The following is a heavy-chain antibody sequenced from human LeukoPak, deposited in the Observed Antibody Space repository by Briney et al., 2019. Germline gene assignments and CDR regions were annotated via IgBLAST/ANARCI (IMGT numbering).Heavy chain of an antibody. V-gene: IGHV1-24*01. J-gene: IGHJ4*02. CDR1: GYTLTELS. Sequence: ASVKASCKVSGYTLTELSMHWVRQAPGKGLEWMGGFDPGDGETIYAQKFQGRVTMTEDTSTDTAYMELSSLRSEDTAVYYCATAGIAAAGTLDYWGQGTLVTVSS. CDR3: ATAGIAAAGTLDY. CDR2: FDPGDGET. D-gene: IGHD6-13*01.